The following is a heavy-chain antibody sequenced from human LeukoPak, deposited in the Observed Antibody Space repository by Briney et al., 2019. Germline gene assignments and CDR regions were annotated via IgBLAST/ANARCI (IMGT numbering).Heavy chain of an antibody. Sequence: PSETLSLTCAVYGGSFSGYYWSWIRQPPGKGLEWIGEINHSGSTNYNPSLKSRVTISVDTSKNQFSLKLSSVTAADTAVYYCARGSPLGLNWFDPWGQGTLVTVSS. CDR1: GGSFSGYY. D-gene: IGHD3-16*01. V-gene: IGHV4-34*01. J-gene: IGHJ5*02. CDR2: INHSGST. CDR3: ARGSPLGLNWFDP.